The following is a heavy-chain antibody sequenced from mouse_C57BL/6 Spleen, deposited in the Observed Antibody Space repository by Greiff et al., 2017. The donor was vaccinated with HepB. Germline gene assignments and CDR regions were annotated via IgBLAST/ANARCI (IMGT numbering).Heavy chain of an antibody. J-gene: IGHJ2*01. CDR2: IDPSDSYT. V-gene: IGHV1-50*01. Sequence: QVQLQQPGAELVKPGASVKLSCKASGYTFTSYWLQWVKQRPGQGLEWIGEIDPSDSYTNYNQKFKGKATLTVDTSSSTAYLQLSSLTSEDSAVYYCASKGRNPYYFDYWGQGTTLTVSS. CDR3: ASKGRNPYYFDY. CDR1: GYTFTSYW. D-gene: IGHD1-3*01.